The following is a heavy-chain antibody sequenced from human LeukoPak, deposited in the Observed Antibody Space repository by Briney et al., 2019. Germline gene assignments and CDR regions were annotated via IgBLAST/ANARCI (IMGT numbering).Heavy chain of an antibody. V-gene: IGHV3-33*01. J-gene: IGHJ6*04. Sequence: GRSLRLSCAASGFTLSSYGMHWVRQAPGKGLEWVAVIWYDGSNKYYADSVKGRFTISRDNSKNTLYLQMNSLRAEDTAVYYCAREGRYCSSTSCSPYGMDVWGKGTTVTVSS. CDR2: IWYDGSNK. CDR1: GFTLSSYG. D-gene: IGHD2-2*01. CDR3: AREGRYCSSTSCSPYGMDV.